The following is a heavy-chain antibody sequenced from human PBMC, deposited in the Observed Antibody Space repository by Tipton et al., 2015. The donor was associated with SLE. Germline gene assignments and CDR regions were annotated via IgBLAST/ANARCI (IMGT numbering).Heavy chain of an antibody. CDR3: ATKLSIFGGIDY. Sequence: GLVKPSETLSLTCSVSSYSISSGYYWGWIRQSPGKGLEWIGSISYTGSTVYSPSLHSRVTISVDTSKNQFSLKLNSVTAADTAVYYCATKLSIFGGIDYWGLGTLVTVSS. V-gene: IGHV4-38-2*02. D-gene: IGHD3-3*01. CDR1: SYSISSGYY. CDR2: ISYTGST. J-gene: IGHJ4*02.